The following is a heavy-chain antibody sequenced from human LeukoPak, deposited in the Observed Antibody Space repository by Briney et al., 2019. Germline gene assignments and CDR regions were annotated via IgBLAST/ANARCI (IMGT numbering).Heavy chain of an antibody. J-gene: IGHJ6*03. Sequence: ASVKVSCKASGGTFSSYAISWVRQAPGQGLEWMGGIIPIFGTANYAQKFQGRVTNTTDESTSTAYMELSSLRSEDTAVYYCARGLLTVTRMDYYYYYMDVWGKGTTVTVSS. CDR2: IIPIFGTA. V-gene: IGHV1-69*05. D-gene: IGHD4-17*01. CDR3: ARGLLTVTRMDYYYYYMDV. CDR1: GGTFSSYA.